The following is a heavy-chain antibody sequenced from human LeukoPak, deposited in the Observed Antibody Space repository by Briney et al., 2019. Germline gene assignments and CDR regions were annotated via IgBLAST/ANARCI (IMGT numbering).Heavy chain of an antibody. J-gene: IGHJ4*02. D-gene: IGHD6-19*01. CDR3: ATKQWLAPPPDS. CDR2: INTDGTVT. Sequence: GGSLRLSCAASGFTFSKYWMPWVRQAPGEGLESVSRINTDGTVTTYADSVKGRFTVSRDNADNTMFLQMNSVRDEDTAVYYCATKQWLAPPPDSWGQGTPVTVSS. CDR1: GFTFSKYW. V-gene: IGHV3-74*01.